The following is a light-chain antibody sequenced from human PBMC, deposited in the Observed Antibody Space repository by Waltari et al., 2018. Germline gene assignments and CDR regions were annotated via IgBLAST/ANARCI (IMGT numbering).Light chain of an antibody. V-gene: IGLV2-11*01. J-gene: IGLJ1*01. CDR3: CSYAGRYTYV. Sequence: QSALTQPPSVSGSPGQSVTISCTGTSSDVGSYNFVSWYQQHPYKAPKLWIYDVNKRPSGVPDRFSGSKSGNTASLTISGLQGEDEADYYCCSYAGRYTYVFGTGTKVTAL. CDR1: SSDVGSYNF. CDR2: DVN.